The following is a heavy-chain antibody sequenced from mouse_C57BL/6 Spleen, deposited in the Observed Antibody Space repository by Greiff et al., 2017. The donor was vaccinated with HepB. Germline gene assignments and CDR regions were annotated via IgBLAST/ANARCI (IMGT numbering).Heavy chain of an antibody. Sequence: EVKLEESGGGLVQPKGSLKLSCAASGFSFNTYAMNWVRQAPGKGLEWVARIRSKSNNYATYYADSVKDRFTISRDDSESMLYLQMNNLKTEDTAMYYGVRQDSNPSRAMDYWGQGTSVTVSS. J-gene: IGHJ4*01. CDR1: GFSFNTYA. D-gene: IGHD2-5*01. CDR3: VRQDSNPSRAMDY. V-gene: IGHV10-1*01. CDR2: IRSKSNNYAT.